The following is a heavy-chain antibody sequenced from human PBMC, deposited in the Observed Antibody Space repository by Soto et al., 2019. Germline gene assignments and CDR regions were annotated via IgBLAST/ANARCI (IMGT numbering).Heavy chain of an antibody. CDR1: GYTFTGYY. V-gene: IGHV1-2*04. D-gene: IGHD6-6*01. CDR3: ARSRRSSSSRGDYYYGMDV. CDR2: INPNSGGT. J-gene: IGHJ6*02. Sequence: VASVKVSCKASGYTFTGYYMHWVRQAPGQGLEWMGWINPNSGGTNYAQKFQGWVTMTRDTSISTDYMELSRLRSDDTAVYYCARSRRSSSSRGDYYYGMDVWGQGTTVPVSS.